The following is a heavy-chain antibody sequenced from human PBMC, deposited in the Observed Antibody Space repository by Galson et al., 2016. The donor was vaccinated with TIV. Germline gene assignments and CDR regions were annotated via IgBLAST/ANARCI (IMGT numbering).Heavy chain of an antibody. J-gene: IGHJ6*02. CDR2: ISPSGITM. CDR3: TRDVTRMDV. V-gene: IGHV3-11*01. D-gene: IGHD5-18*01. CDR1: GFGFSDYF. Sequence: SLRLSCAASGFGFSDYFMTWVRQAPGKGLEWISDISPSGITMYYADSVKGRFTISGDNAKSSLYLQMNTLRVEDTAVYYCTRDVTRMDVWGQGTTVTVSS.